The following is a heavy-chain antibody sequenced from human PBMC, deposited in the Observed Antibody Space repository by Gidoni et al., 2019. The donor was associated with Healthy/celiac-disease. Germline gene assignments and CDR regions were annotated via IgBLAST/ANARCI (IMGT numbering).Heavy chain of an antibody. D-gene: IGHD2-15*01. CDR1: DFTFSSSW. Sequence: EVQLVESGGGFVQPGGSLRLSFPAPDFTFSSSWMPWVRQAPGKGLVWVSRINSDGSSTSYADSVKGRFTISRDNAKNTLYLQMNSLRAEDTAVYYCARDSGLGGGLPYNWFDPWGQGTLVTVSS. CDR3: ARDSGLGGGLPYNWFDP. J-gene: IGHJ5*02. CDR2: INSDGSST. V-gene: IGHV3-74*01.